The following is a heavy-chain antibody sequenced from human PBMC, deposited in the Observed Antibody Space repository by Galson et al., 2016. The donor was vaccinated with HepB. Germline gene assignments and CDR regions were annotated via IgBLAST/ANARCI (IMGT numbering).Heavy chain of an antibody. CDR2: IFHSGST. D-gene: IGHD1-26*01. Sequence: ETLSLTCAVSGGSISSSDWWSWVRQPPGKGLEWIGEIFHSGSTNYNPSLKSRVTISVDKSKNQSSLKLSSVTAADTAVYYCAKEGEWDLLNSFDSWGQGTLVTVSS. J-gene: IGHJ4*02. CDR1: GGSISSSDW. CDR3: AKEGEWDLLNSFDS. V-gene: IGHV4-4*02.